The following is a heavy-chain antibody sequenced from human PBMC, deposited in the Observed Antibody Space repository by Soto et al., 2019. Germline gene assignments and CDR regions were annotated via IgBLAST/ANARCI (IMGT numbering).Heavy chain of an antibody. CDR3: ASRKKTTDDFEV. CDR1: GYSFTPFW. V-gene: IGHV5-51*01. J-gene: IGHJ3*01. CDR2: IYLSDSDT. D-gene: IGHD1-1*01. Sequence: GESLKISCKASGYSFTPFWIGWVRQMPGKGLEWMGFIYLSDSDTRYSPSFQDQVTISADKSISTAYLQWSSLEASDTAIYYCASRKKTTDDFEVWGQGTTVTVSS.